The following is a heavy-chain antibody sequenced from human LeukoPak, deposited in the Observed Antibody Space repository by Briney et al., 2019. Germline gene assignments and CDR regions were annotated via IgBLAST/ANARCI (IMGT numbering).Heavy chain of an antibody. CDR3: ARDEGIMITFGGVITEMYAFDI. CDR2: INPNSGGT. Sequence: ASVKVSCKASGYTFTGYYMHWVRQAPGQGLEWMGWINPNSGGTNYAQKFQGRVTMTRDTSISTAYMELSRLRSDDTAVYYCARDEGIMITFGGVITEMYAFDIWGQGTMVTVSS. J-gene: IGHJ3*02. D-gene: IGHD3-16*02. CDR1: GYTFTGYY. V-gene: IGHV1-2*02.